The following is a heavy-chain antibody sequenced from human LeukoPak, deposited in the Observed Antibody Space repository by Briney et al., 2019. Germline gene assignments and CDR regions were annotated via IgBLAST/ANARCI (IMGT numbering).Heavy chain of an antibody. CDR1: GFTFSSYT. V-gene: IGHV3-21*01. CDR3: ARGYCGGDCYGD. J-gene: IGHJ1*01. Sequence: GGSLRLSCAASGFTFSSYTMNWVRQAPGKGLEYVSSISSSSSHIYYADSVKSRFTISRDNTKSSLYLQMNSLRAEDMAVYYCARGYCGGDCYGDWGQGTLVTVSS. D-gene: IGHD2-21*02. CDR2: ISSSSSHI.